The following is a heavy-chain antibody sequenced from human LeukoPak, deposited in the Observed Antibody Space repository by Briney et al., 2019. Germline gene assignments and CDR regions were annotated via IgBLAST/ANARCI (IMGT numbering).Heavy chain of an antibody. CDR2: ISGSGGST. CDR1: GFTFSSYG. D-gene: IGHD2-2*03. Sequence: PGGTLRLSCAASGFTFSSYGMSWVRQAPGKGLEWVSAISGSGGSTYYADSVKGRFTISRDNSKNTLFLQMSSLRPEDTAVHYCALGKNFGYHYFDFWGQGALVTVSS. CDR3: ALGKNFGYHYFDF. J-gene: IGHJ4*02. V-gene: IGHV3-23*01.